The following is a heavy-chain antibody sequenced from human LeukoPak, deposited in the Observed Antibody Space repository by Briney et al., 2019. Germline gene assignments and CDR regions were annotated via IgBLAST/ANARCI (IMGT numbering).Heavy chain of an antibody. CDR2: IYYSGST. D-gene: IGHD6-19*01. V-gene: IGHV4-39*07. J-gene: IGHJ2*01. CDR1: GGSISSSSYY. Sequence: SETLSLTCTVSGGSISSSSYYWGWIRQPPGKGLEWIGSIYYSGSTYYNPSLKSRVTISVDTSKNQFSLKLSSVTAADTAVYYCAREYAPGGWLMDHYWYFDLWGRGTLVTVSS. CDR3: AREYAPGGWLMDHYWYFDL.